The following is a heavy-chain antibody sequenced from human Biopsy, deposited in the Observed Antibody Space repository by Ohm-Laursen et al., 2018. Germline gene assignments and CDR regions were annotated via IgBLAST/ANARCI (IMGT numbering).Heavy chain of an antibody. D-gene: IGHD2-8*02. CDR2: NNHSGHT. CDR1: SASINLYY. CDR3: ARDRIAYCTATSCDNFGLDV. Sequence: SETLSLTCTVSSASINLYYWGWIRQSPGQGLEWIGYNNHSGHTNYNPSLKSRLTMSVDTSKNQFSLKLTSVTAADTAVYYCARDRIAYCTATSCDNFGLDVWGQGTTVTVSS. J-gene: IGHJ6*02. V-gene: IGHV4-59*01.